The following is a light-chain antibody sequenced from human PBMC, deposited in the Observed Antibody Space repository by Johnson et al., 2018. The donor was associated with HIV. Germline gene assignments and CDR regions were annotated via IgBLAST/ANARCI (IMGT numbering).Light chain of an antibody. CDR3: GTWDSSLSAGV. CDR1: SSNIGNNY. Sequence: QPVLTQPHSVSAAPGQKVTISCSGSSSNIGNNYVSWYQQLPGTAPKLLIYENNKRPSGIPDRFSGSKSGTSATLGITGLQTGDEADYYCGTWDSSLSAGVFGTGTKVTVL. V-gene: IGLV1-51*02. CDR2: ENN. J-gene: IGLJ1*01.